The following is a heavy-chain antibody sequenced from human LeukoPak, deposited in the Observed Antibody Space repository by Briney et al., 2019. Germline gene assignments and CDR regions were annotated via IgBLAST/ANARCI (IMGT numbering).Heavy chain of an antibody. V-gene: IGHV3-23*01. CDR1: GVTFSSHG. D-gene: IGHD2-2*01. CDR3: ATLIVPAAMTSDNNWFDP. CDR2: ISGSGYNT. J-gene: IGHJ5*02. Sequence: GSLRLSCAASGVTFSSHGMSWVRQAPGKGLEWVSTISGSGYNTYYADSVMGRFTISRDNSKNTMYLQMNSLRAEDTAVYYCATLIVPAAMTSDNNWFDPWGQGTLVTVSS.